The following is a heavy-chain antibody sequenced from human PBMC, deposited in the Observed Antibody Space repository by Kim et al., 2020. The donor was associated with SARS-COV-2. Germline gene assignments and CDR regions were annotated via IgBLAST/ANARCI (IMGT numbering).Heavy chain of an antibody. CDR2: ISAYNGNT. Sequence: ASVKVSCKASGYTFTNYGISWVRQAPGQGLEWMGWISAYNGNTNYAQKLQGRVTMTTDTSTSTAYMELRSLRSDDTAVYYCARDRGLELTPYYFDYWGQGTLVTVSS. V-gene: IGHV1-18*01. CDR3: ARDRGLELTPYYFDY. CDR1: GYTFTNYG. D-gene: IGHD1-7*01. J-gene: IGHJ4*02.